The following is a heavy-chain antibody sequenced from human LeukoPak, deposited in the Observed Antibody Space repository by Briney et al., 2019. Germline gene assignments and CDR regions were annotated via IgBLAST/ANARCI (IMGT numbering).Heavy chain of an antibody. J-gene: IGHJ5*02. CDR2: IIPIFGTA. V-gene: IGHV1-69*01. Sequence: SVKVSCKASGGTFSSYAISWVRQAPGQGLEWMGGIIPIFGTANYAQKFQGRVTITADESTSTAYMELSSVTAADTAVYYCARHRSHSSSWYPGVWFDPWGQGTLVTVSS. CDR1: GGTFSSYA. D-gene: IGHD6-13*01. CDR3: ARHRSHSSSWYPGVWFDP.